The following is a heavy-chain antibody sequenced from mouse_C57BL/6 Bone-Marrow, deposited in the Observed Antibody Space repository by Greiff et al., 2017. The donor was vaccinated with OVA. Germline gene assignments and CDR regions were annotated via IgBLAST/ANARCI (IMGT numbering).Heavy chain of an antibody. Sequence: QVQLKESGPGLVKPSQSLFLTCSITGFPITSGYYWIWIRPSPGKPLEWMGYITHSGETFYNPSLQSPISITRETSKTQFFLQLNSVTTEDTAMYYCAGDRGVYAMDYWGQGTSVTVSS. V-gene: IGHV12-3*01. J-gene: IGHJ4*01. CDR2: ITHSGET. CDR1: GFPITSGYY. CDR3: AGDRGVYAMDY.